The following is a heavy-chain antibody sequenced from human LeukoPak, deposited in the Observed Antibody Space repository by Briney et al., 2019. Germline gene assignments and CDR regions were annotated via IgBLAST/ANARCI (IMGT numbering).Heavy chain of an antibody. V-gene: IGHV1-18*01. D-gene: IGHD5-18*01. Sequence: ASVKVSCKASGYTFTSYGISWVRQAPGQVLEWMGWISAYNGNTNYAQKLQGRVTMTTDTSTSTAYMELRSLRSDDTAVYYCARALSGHSYGFFTFDYWGQGALVTVSS. CDR1: GYTFTSYG. CDR2: ISAYNGNT. J-gene: IGHJ4*02. CDR3: ARALSGHSYGFFTFDY.